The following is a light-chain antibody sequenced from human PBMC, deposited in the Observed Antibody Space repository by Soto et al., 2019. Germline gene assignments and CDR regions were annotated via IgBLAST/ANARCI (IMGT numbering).Light chain of an antibody. CDR3: QQYNSWLWT. V-gene: IGKV3-15*01. Sequence: EIVMTQSPATLSVSPGERATLSCRASHSVSSDLAWYQQKPGQAPRLLIYGASTRAIGIPARFSGSGSGTEFTLTISSLQSEDSAVYYCQQYNSWLWTFGQGTKVDIK. J-gene: IGKJ1*01. CDR1: HSVSSD. CDR2: GAS.